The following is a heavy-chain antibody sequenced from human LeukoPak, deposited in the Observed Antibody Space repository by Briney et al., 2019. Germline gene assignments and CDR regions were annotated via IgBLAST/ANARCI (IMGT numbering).Heavy chain of an antibody. J-gene: IGHJ6*03. CDR3: TTSSVAAGRRYYYYYYMDV. CDR2: IKSKTDGGTT. D-gene: IGHD6-13*01. V-gene: IGHV3-15*01. CDR1: GFTFSNAW. Sequence: GGSLRLSCAASGFTFSNAWMSWVRQAPGKGLEWVGRIKSKTDGGTTDYAAPVKGRFTISRDDSKNTLYLQMNSLKTEDTAVYYCTTSSVAAGRRYYYYYYMDVWGKGTTVTVSS.